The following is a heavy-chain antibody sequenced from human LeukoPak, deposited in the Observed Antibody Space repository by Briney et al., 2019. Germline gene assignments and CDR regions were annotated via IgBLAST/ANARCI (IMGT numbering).Heavy chain of an antibody. CDR1: GYTFTGYY. D-gene: IGHD3-9*01. CDR2: INPNSGGP. J-gene: IGHJ4*02. CDR3: ALNWYYDILTGYLED. V-gene: IGHV1-2*06. Sequence: ASVKVSCKASGYTFTGYYMHWVRQAPGQGLEWMGRINPNSGGPNYAQKFQGRVTMTRDTSISTAYMELSRLRSDDTAVYYCALNWYYDILTGYLEDWGQGTLVTVSS.